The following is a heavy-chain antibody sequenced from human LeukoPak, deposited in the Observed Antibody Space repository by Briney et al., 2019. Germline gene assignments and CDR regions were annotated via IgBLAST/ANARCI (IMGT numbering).Heavy chain of an antibody. CDR2: ITTAAT. Sequence: GGSLRLSCAASGFTFNNYAMTWVRQAPGKGLEWVSSITTAATYCADSVKGRFTISRDSSQNTLYLQMDSLRVEDTAIYYCAKDGVGTTLYPHYFRYWGQGTLVTVSS. V-gene: IGHV3-23*01. CDR1: GFTFNNYA. J-gene: IGHJ4*02. D-gene: IGHD2-2*01. CDR3: AKDGVGTTLYPHYFRY.